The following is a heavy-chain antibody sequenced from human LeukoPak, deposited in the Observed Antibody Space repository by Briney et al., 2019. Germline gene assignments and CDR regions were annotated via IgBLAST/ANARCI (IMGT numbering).Heavy chain of an antibody. V-gene: IGHV3-30*02. Sequence: GGSLRVSCALSGSTLRNYGMHWVRQAPGKGLEWVAFIPNDGGDNSYGDSVKGRFTISRDDSKNTVYLQMNSLRAEDTAVYYCAKGVGQQLVEDYYYYGMDVWGQGTTVTVSS. D-gene: IGHD6-13*01. CDR3: AKGVGQQLVEDYYYYGMDV. J-gene: IGHJ6*02. CDR1: GSTLRNYG. CDR2: IPNDGGDN.